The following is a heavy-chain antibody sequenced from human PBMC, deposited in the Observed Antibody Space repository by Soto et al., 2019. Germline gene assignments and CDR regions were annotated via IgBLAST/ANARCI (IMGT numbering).Heavy chain of an antibody. J-gene: IGHJ5*01. V-gene: IGHV6-1*01. Sequence: SQTLSLTCAITGDSVSSNSAGWSWVRQSPSRGLEWLGRTYYRSKWYYEYAVSVRGRITINPDTSKNQYSLQLNSVTPEDTAVYFLARGGQYSGNFLPSWGKGTLATGSS. CDR1: GDSVSSNSAG. D-gene: IGHD1-26*01. CDR3: ARGGQYSGNFLPS. CDR2: TYYRSKWYY.